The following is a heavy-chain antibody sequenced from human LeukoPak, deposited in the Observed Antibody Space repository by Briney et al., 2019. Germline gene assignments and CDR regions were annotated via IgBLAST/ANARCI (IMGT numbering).Heavy chain of an antibody. J-gene: IGHJ4*02. Sequence: AAAVKVSCKASGYTFTSYGISWVRQAPGQGLEWMGWISAYNGNTNYAQKLQGRVTMTTDTSTSTAYMELRSLRSDDTAVYYCARGPSGLVGAANPFFDYWGQGTLVTVSS. D-gene: IGHD1-26*01. CDR1: GYTFTSYG. CDR3: ARGPSGLVGAANPFFDY. CDR2: ISAYNGNT. V-gene: IGHV1-18*01.